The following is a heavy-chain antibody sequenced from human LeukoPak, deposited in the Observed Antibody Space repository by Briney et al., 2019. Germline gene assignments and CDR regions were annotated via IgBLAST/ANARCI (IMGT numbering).Heavy chain of an antibody. Sequence: SETLSLTCTVSGGSISSYYWSWIRQPPGKGLEWIGYIYYSGSTNYNPSLKSRVTISVDTSKNQFSLKLSSVTAADTAVYYCARDVRGGLLYGSGKGYFDYWGQGILVTVSS. CDR1: GGSISSYY. V-gene: IGHV4-59*01. J-gene: IGHJ4*02. CDR2: IYYSGST. D-gene: IGHD3-10*01. CDR3: ARDVRGGLLYGSGKGYFDY.